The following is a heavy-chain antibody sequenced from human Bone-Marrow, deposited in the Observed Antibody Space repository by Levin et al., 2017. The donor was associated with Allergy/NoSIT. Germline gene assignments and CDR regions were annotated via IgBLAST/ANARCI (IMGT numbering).Heavy chain of an antibody. CDR3: AKVPN. Sequence: GESLKISCAASGFTFSSYGMHWVRQAPGKGLEWVAVISYDGSNKYYADSVKGRFTISRDNSKNTLYLQMNSLRAEDTAVYYCAKVPNWGQGTLVTVSS. J-gene: IGHJ4*02. CDR1: GFTFSSYG. CDR2: ISYDGSNK. V-gene: IGHV3-30*18.